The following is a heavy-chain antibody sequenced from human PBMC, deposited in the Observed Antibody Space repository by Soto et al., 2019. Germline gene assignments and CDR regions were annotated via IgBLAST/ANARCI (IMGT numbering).Heavy chain of an antibody. J-gene: IGHJ6*02. CDR3: ARGRKHQQTWIQLWPDVSHYYYYGMDV. V-gene: IGHV1-8*01. Sequence: GASVKVSCKASGYTFTSYDINWVRQATGQGLEWMGWMNPNSGNTGYAQKFQGRVTMTRNTSISTAYMELSSLRSEDTAVYYCARGRKHQQTWIQLWPDVSHYYYYGMDVWGQGTTVTVSS. CDR2: MNPNSGNT. CDR1: GYTFTSYD. D-gene: IGHD5-18*01.